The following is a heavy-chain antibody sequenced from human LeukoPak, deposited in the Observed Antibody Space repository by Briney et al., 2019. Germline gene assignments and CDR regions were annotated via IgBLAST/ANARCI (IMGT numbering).Heavy chain of an antibody. Sequence: GRSLRLSCAASGFTFSSYAMHWVRQAPGKGLEWVAVISYDGSNKYYADSVKGRFTISRDNSKNTLYLRMNSLRAEDTAVYYCARDVYYYGDYTPNTGIDYWGQGTLVTVSS. CDR2: ISYDGSNK. D-gene: IGHD4-17*01. V-gene: IGHV3-30-3*01. CDR1: GFTFSSYA. CDR3: ARDVYYYGDYTPNTGIDY. J-gene: IGHJ4*02.